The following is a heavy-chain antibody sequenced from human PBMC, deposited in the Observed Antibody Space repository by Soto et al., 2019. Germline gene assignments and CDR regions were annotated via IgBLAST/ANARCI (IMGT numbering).Heavy chain of an antibody. D-gene: IGHD5-18*01. Sequence: GESLKISCKGSGYSFTSYWIGWVRQMPGKGLEWMGIIYPGDSDTRYSPSFQGQVTISADKSISTAYLQWSSLKASDTAMYYCARQRSYGPRGGRDNYYYGMDVWGQGTTVTVSS. CDR2: IYPGDSDT. CDR3: ARQRSYGPRGGRDNYYYGMDV. V-gene: IGHV5-51*01. J-gene: IGHJ6*02. CDR1: GYSFTSYW.